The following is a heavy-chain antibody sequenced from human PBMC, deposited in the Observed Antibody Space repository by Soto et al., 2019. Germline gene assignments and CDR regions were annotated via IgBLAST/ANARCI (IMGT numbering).Heavy chain of an antibody. CDR3: ARSLPGTYGAFDL. CDR2: ISGDGSST. J-gene: IGHJ3*01. D-gene: IGHD1-7*01. CDR1: EFTFRSYW. V-gene: IGHV3-74*01. Sequence: LRLSCAASEFTFRSYWMHWVRQSPGKGLVWVSRISGDGSSTNYADSVKGRFTISRDNAKNMVYLQIDSLRAEDTAVYYCARSLPGTYGAFDLWGQGTMVTVSS.